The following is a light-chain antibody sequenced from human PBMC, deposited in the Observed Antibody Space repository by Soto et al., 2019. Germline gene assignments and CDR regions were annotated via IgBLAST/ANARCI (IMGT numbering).Light chain of an antibody. Sequence: EIVLTQSPATLSLSPGDRAVLSCRASQSVSRSLTWYQHKPAQAPRLLIYDASTRATGIPRRFSGRGSGTDSTLTISSLEPEDFAGYYCQQRSNSFGGGTKVDIK. V-gene: IGKV3-11*01. CDR1: QSVSRS. CDR2: DAS. CDR3: QQRSNS. J-gene: IGKJ4*01.